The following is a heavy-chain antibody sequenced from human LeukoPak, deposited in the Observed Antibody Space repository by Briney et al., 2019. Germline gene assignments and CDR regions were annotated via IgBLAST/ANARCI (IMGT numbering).Heavy chain of an antibody. Sequence: SETLSLTCTVSGGSISSYYWSWIRQPAGKGLEWIGRIYTSGSTNYNPSLKSRVTMSVDTSKNQFSLKLSSVTAADTAVYYCARDKMGDFWSGYYGYNWFDPWGQGTLVTVSS. D-gene: IGHD3-3*01. CDR2: IYTSGST. J-gene: IGHJ5*02. CDR3: ARDKMGDFWSGYYGYNWFDP. CDR1: GGSISSYY. V-gene: IGHV4-4*07.